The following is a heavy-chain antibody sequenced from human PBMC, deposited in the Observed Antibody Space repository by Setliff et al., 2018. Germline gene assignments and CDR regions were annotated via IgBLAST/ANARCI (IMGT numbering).Heavy chain of an antibody. CDR3: VREYSGGGLT. D-gene: IGHD1-26*01. Sequence: ASVKVSCKASGDTFTSYGFSWVRQAPGQGLEWMGRISVYNGNTNYGQKYQGRVAMTTDTSTNTVYMELRSLRSDDTAVYFCVREYSGGGLTWGQGTMVTVSS. V-gene: IGHV1-18*01. J-gene: IGHJ3*01. CDR2: ISVYNGNT. CDR1: GDTFTSYG.